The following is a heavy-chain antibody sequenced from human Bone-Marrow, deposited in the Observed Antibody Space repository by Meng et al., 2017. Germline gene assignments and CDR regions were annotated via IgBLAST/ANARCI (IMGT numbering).Heavy chain of an antibody. V-gene: IGHV4-34*01. D-gene: IGHD1-26*01. CDR3: ARHRDGGSYPLDY. Sequence: QVQLQQWGAGLLKPSETLSLTCAVYGGTFSDYYWSWIRQPPGKGLEWIGEINHSGGTKYTPSLESRVTISIDTSKNQFSLKLSSVTAADTAIYYCARHRDGGSYPLDYWGQGTLVTVSS. CDR2: INHSGGT. J-gene: IGHJ4*02. CDR1: GGTFSDYY.